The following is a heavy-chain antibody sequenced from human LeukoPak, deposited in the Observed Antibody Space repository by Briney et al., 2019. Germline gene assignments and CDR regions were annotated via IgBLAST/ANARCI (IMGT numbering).Heavy chain of an antibody. Sequence: PSETLSLTCTVSGGSISSGSYYWGWIRQPPGKGLEWIGSIYYSGSTYYKPSLKSRVTISLDTSKNQFSLKLSSVTAADTAVYYCARAYSPPQWSPFDYWGQGTLVTVSS. D-gene: IGHD6-13*01. CDR2: IYYSGST. CDR3: ARAYSPPQWSPFDY. J-gene: IGHJ4*02. CDR1: GGSISSGSYY. V-gene: IGHV4-39*07.